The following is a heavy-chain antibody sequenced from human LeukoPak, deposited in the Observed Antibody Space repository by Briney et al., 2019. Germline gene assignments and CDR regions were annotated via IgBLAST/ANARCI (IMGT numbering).Heavy chain of an antibody. J-gene: IGHJ3*02. CDR3: ARDLPAVVRGRVFDI. CDR1: GGSISSYY. Sequence: SETLSLTCTVSGGSISSYYWSWIRQPPGKGLEWIGYIYYSGSTNYNPSLKSRVTISVDTSKNQFSLKLSSVTAADTAVYYCARDLPAVVRGRVFDIWGQGTMVTVSS. D-gene: IGHD4-23*01. V-gene: IGHV4-59*01. CDR2: IYYSGST.